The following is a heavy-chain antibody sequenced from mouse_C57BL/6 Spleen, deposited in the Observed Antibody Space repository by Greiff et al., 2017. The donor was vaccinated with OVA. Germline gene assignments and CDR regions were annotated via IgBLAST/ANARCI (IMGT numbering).Heavy chain of an antibody. D-gene: IGHD3-2*02. CDR2: IYPGSGNT. CDR1: GYSFTSYY. Sequence: VKLMESGPELVKPGASVKISCKASGYSFTSYYIHWVKQRPGQGLEWIGWIYPGSGNTKYNEKFKGKATLTADTSSSTAYMQRSSLTAEDSAVYYSERDSSGYVRFADWGQGTLVTVSA. CDR3: ERDSSGYVRFAD. V-gene: IGHV1-66*01. J-gene: IGHJ3*01.